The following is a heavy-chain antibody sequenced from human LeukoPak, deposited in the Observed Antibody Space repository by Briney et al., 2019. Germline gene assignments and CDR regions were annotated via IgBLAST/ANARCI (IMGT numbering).Heavy chain of an antibody. CDR1: GGSISSYY. CDR2: IYYSGST. CDR3: ARGGQYSGYAGDFDY. J-gene: IGHJ4*02. Sequence: SETLSLTCTVSGGSISSYYWSWIRQPPGKGLEWIGYIYYSGSTNYNPSLKSRVTISVDTSKNQFSLKLSSVTAADTAVYYCARGGQYSGYAGDFDYWGQGTLVTVSS. V-gene: IGHV4-59*01. D-gene: IGHD5-12*01.